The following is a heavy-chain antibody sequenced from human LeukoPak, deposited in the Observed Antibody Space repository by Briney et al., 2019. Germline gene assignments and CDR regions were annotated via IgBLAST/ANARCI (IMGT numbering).Heavy chain of an antibody. V-gene: IGHV3-23*01. D-gene: IGHD2-15*01. CDR1: GFSFSSYA. CDR2: MSSSDDGR. J-gene: IGHJ4*02. CDR3: AKAPVTSCRGAFCYPFDY. Sequence: GSLRLSCATSGFSFSSYAMSWVRHAPGKGLEWVSAMSSSDDGRYYAASVRGRFTISRDTSRSTLYLQMNSLRAEDAAVYYCAKAPVTSCRGAFCYPFDYWGQGTLVTVSS.